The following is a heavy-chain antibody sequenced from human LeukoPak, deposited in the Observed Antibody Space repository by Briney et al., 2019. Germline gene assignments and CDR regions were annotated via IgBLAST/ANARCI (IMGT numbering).Heavy chain of an antibody. V-gene: IGHV3-7*01. CDR3: ARDRYDSSGYYGNWFDP. CDR2: IKQDGSEK. J-gene: IGHJ5*02. CDR1: GFTFSSYW. D-gene: IGHD3-22*01. Sequence: GGSLRLSCAASGFTFSSYWMSWVRQAPGKGLEWVANIKQDGSEKYYVDSVKGRFTISRDNAKNSLYLQMNSLRAEDTAVYYCARDRYDSSGYYGNWFDPWGQGTLVTVSS.